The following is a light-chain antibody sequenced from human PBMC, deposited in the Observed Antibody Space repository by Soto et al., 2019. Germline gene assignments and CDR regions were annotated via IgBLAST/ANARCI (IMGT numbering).Light chain of an antibody. CDR1: QSISTY. Sequence: SQSISTYLNWYQQKPGKAPKLLIHAASSLQSGVPSRFSGSGSGTYFTLTISSLQPEDFATYYCQQSYSTLTWTFCQGTMVDIK. CDR3: QQSYSTLTWT. CDR2: AAS. V-gene: IGKV1-39*01. J-gene: IGKJ1*01.